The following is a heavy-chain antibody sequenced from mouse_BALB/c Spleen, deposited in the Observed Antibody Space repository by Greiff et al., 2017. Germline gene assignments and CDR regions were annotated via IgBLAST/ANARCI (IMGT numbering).Heavy chain of an antibody. V-gene: IGHV5-6-5*01. D-gene: IGHD2-10*02. CDR3: ARGKEYGNFYAMDY. CDR2: ISSGGST. J-gene: IGHJ4*01. CDR1: RFTFSSYA. Sequence: EVMLVESGGGLVKPGGSLKLSCAASRFTFSSYAMSWVRQTPEKRLEWVASISSGGSTYYPDSVKGRFTISRDNARNILYLQMSSLRSEDTAMYYCARGKEYGNFYAMDYWGQGTSVTVSS.